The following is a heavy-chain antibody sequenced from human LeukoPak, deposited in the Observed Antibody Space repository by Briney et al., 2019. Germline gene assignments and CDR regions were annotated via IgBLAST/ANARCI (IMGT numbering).Heavy chain of an antibody. CDR2: IYLSGST. J-gene: IGHJ5*02. V-gene: IGHV4-30-2*01. D-gene: IGHD2-2*01. CDR3: ARSYCSSTSCYFNWFDP. Sequence: SQTLSLTCAVSGGSISSGGYSWSWIRQPPGKGLEWIGYIYLSGSTYYNPSLKSRVTISVDRSKNQFSLKLSSVTAADTAVYYCARSYCSSTSCYFNWFDPWGQGTLVTVSS. CDR1: GGSISSGGYS.